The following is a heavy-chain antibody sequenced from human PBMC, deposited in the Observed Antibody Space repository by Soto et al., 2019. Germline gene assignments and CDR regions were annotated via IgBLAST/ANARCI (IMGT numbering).Heavy chain of an antibody. V-gene: IGHV5-10-1*01. CDR3: ARYCSSSSCSQLYGMDV. D-gene: IGHD2-15*01. CDR1: GYSFTKYW. J-gene: IGHJ6*02. CDR2: IDTSYSYS. Sequence: PGESLKISCKGSGYSFTKYWIIWVRQVPGKGLKWMGRIDTSYSYSHYSPSFQGHVTISVDKSISTGYLQWSSLKASDTAMYYCARYCSSSSCSQLYGMDVWGQGTTVTVSS.